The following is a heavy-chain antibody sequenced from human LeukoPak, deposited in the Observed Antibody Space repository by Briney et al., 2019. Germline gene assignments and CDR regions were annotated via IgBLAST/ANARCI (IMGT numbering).Heavy chain of an antibody. J-gene: IGHJ4*02. Sequence: GGSLRLPCAASEFTFSNYGMHWLRHAPGKGLELVAGISSDGSEEYYADSVEGRFTISRDNPKNTLYLEMNSLRAEDTAMYYCAKGDSGFYFYFDYWGQGTLVTVSS. V-gene: IGHV3-30*18. CDR2: ISSDGSEE. CDR3: AKGDSGFYFYFDY. CDR1: EFTFSNYG. D-gene: IGHD3-22*01.